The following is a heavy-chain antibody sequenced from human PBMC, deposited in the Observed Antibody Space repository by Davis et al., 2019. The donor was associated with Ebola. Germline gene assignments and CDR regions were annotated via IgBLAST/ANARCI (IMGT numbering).Heavy chain of an antibody. V-gene: IGHV4-59*08. CDR3: ARHVVVPEYGMDV. CDR2: IYYSGST. Sequence: SETLSLTCAVYGGSISSYYWSWIRQPPGKGLEWIGYIYYSGSTNYNPSLKSRVTISVDTSKNQFSLKLSSVTAADTAVYYCARHVVVPEYGMDVWGQGTTVTVSS. CDR1: GGSISSYY. J-gene: IGHJ6*02. D-gene: IGHD2-2*01.